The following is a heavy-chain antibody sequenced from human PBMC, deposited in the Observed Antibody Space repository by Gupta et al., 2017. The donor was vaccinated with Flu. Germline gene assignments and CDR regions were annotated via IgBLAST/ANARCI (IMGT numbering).Heavy chain of an antibody. D-gene: IGHD3-9*01. V-gene: IGHV3-21*01. CDR3: ARVDYDILSGRFWFDP. CDR1: GFTFSSDG. CDR2: ISSSSSYI. J-gene: IGHJ5*02. Sequence: EVQLVESGGRLVKPGGSRRLSCAASGFTFSSDGMNWVRPAPGKGLEWVSSISSSSSYIYYADSVKGRFTISRDNAKNSLYLQMNSLRAEDTAVYYCARVDYDILSGRFWFDPWGQGTLVTVSS.